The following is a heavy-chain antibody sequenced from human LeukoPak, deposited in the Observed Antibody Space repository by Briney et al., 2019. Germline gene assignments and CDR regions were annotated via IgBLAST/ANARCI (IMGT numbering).Heavy chain of an antibody. J-gene: IGHJ4*02. Sequence: GGSLRLSCAASGFTFSSYAMTWVRQAPGKGLEWVAGISGSGGSTYYADFAKGRFTISRDNSKNTLYLQMNSLRPEDTAVYYCARNDGYHYYDSSVLDYWGQGTLVAVSS. D-gene: IGHD3-22*01. CDR1: GFTFSSYA. V-gene: IGHV3-23*01. CDR3: ARNDGYHYYDSSVLDY. CDR2: ISGSGGST.